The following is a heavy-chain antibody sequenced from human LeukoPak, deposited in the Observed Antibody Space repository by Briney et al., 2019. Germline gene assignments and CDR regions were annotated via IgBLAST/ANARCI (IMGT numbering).Heavy chain of an antibody. CDR1: RFIFSNYA. D-gene: IGHD6-6*01. Sequence: GGSLSLSCAASRFIFSNYAMSWVRQAPGKGLEWVSAMSGSGGSTYYADSVKGRFTISRDNSKNTLYLQMNSLRVEDTAVYYCARGLYSSSPWGQGTLVTVSS. CDR2: MSGSGGST. J-gene: IGHJ4*02. CDR3: ARGLYSSSP. V-gene: IGHV3-23*01.